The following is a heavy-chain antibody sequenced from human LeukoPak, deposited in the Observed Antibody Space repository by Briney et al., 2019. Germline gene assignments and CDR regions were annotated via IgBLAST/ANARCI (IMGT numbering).Heavy chain of an antibody. CDR3: ARELPYSGSLYYFDY. Sequence: SVKVSCKASGGTFISYAISWVRQAPGQGLGWMGGIIPIFGTANYAQKFQGRVTITTDESTSTAYMELSSLRSEDTAVYYCARELPYSGSLYYFDYWGQGTLVTVSS. V-gene: IGHV1-69*05. CDR2: IIPIFGTA. D-gene: IGHD1-26*01. CDR1: GGTFISYA. J-gene: IGHJ4*02.